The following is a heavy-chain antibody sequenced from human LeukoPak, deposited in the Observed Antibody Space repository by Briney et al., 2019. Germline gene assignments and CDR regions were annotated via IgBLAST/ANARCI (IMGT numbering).Heavy chain of an antibody. CDR2: ISWDGGST. J-gene: IGHJ4*02. D-gene: IGHD6-13*01. V-gene: IGHV3-43*01. CDR1: GFTFDDYT. Sequence: GGSLRLSCAASGFTFDDYTMHWVRQAPGKGLEWVSLISWDGGSTYYADSVKGRFTISRDNSKNSLYLQMNSLRTEDTALYYCAKDIGGNIAAAGLDYWGQGTLVTVSS. CDR3: AKDIGGNIAAAGLDY.